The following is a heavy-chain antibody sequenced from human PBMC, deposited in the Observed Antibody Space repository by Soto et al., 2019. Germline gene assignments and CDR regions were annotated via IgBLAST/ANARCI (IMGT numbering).Heavy chain of an antibody. V-gene: IGHV3-73*02. CDR3: TRLLAAADNH. D-gene: IGHD6-13*01. CDR2: IRSKANSYAT. Sequence: EVQLVESGGGLVQPGGSLKLSCAASGFTFSGSAMHWVRQASGKGLEWVGRIRSKANSYATAYAASVKGRFTISRDDSKNTAYLQMNSLKTEDTAVYYCTRLLAAADNHWGQGTLVTVSS. CDR1: GFTFSGSA. J-gene: IGHJ5*02.